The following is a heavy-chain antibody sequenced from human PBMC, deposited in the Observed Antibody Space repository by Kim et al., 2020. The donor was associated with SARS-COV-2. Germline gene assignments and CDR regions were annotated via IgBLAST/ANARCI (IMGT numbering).Heavy chain of an antibody. J-gene: IGHJ4*02. Sequence: SETLSLTCTVSGDSISYYYCSWIRQLPGKGLECLGYIYHGESTDYNPSLKSRVTISWDTSKNQFSLDLTSVTDADTAVYYCARSEGRGSWHQFDYWGQGILVTVSS. V-gene: IGHV4-59*01. CDR1: GDSISYYY. CDR3: ARSEGRGSWHQFDY. D-gene: IGHD6-13*01. CDR2: IYHGEST.